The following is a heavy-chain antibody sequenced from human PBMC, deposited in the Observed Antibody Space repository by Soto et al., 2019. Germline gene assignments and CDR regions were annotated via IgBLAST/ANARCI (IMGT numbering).Heavy chain of an antibody. CDR2: IYYSGST. J-gene: IGHJ6*02. D-gene: IGHD2-15*01. Sequence: PSETLSLTCTVSGGSVSSGSYYWSWIRQPPGMGLEWIGYIYYSGSTNYNPSLKSRVTISVDTSKNQFSLKLSSVTAADTAVYYCAREIAGYCSGGSCPMYYYGMDVWGQGTTVTVSS. CDR1: GGSVSSGSYY. CDR3: AREIAGYCSGGSCPMYYYGMDV. V-gene: IGHV4-61*01.